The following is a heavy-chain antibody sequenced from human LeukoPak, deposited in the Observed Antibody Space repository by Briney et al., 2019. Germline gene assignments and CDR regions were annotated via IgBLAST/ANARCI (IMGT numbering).Heavy chain of an antibody. J-gene: IGHJ4*02. CDR2: INAGNGNT. D-gene: IGHD3-22*01. CDR3: ARGYYYDSSGYYKDFDY. CDR1: GYSFTSQD. Sequence: GASVKVSCKTSGYSFTSQDMHWVRQAPGQRLQWMGWINAGNGNTKYSQEFQGRVTITRDTSASTAYMELSSLRSEDMAVYYCARGYYYDSSGYYKDFDYWGQGTLVTVSS. V-gene: IGHV1-3*03.